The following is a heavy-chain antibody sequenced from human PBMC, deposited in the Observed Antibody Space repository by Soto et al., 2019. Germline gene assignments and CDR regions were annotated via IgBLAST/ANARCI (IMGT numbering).Heavy chain of an antibody. J-gene: IGHJ6*02. CDR2: IYSGGST. Sequence: EVQLVETGGGLIQPGGSLRLSCAASGFTVSSNYMSWVRQAPGKGLEWVSVIYSGGSTYYADSVKGRFTISRDNSKNTLYLQKNSLRAEDTAVYYCAREGGYCRSTSCYDYDDNGMDVRGQGTTGTGSS. CDR3: AREGGYCRSTSCYDYDDNGMDV. V-gene: IGHV3-53*02. D-gene: IGHD2-2*01. CDR1: GFTVSSNY.